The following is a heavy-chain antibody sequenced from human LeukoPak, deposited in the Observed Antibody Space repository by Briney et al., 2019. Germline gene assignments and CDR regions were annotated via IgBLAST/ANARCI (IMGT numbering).Heavy chain of an antibody. Sequence: GGSLRLSCAASGFTFNNYLMSWVRQAPGKGLEWVSVLFTGGGRTLYADSVKDRFTISGDTSRTTLYLQMNGLRAEDTAVYYCAKECDYSPGHKFDLWGQGTLVTVSS. CDR1: GFTFNNYL. CDR2: LFTGGGRT. CDR3: AKECDYSPGHKFDL. D-gene: IGHD3-10*01. V-gene: IGHV3-23*01. J-gene: IGHJ4*02.